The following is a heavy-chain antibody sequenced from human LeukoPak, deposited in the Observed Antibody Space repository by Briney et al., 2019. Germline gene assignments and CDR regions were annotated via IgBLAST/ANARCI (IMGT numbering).Heavy chain of an antibody. CDR1: GFTVSSNY. Sequence: GGSLRLSCAASGFTVSSNYMSWVRQAPRKGLEWAAVIYSGSSTYYADSVKGRFTISRDNSKNTLYLQMNSLRAEDTAVYYCARDQAHYYGSGSYKFYYYYGMDVWGQGTTVTVSS. D-gene: IGHD3-10*01. CDR3: ARDQAHYYGSGSYKFYYYYGMDV. V-gene: IGHV3-66*01. CDR2: IYSGSST. J-gene: IGHJ6*02.